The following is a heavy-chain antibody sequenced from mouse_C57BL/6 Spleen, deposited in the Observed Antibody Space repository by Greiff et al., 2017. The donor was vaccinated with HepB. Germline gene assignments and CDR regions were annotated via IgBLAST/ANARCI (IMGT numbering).Heavy chain of an antibody. V-gene: IGHV1-42*01. Sequence: EVQLQQSGPELVKPGASVKISCKASGYSFTGYYMNWVKQSPEKSLEWIGEITPSTGGTTYNQMFKAKATLTVDKSSSTAYMQLKSLTSEDSAVYYCARWNYGSSPSYAMDYWGQGTSVTVSS. CDR2: ITPSTGGT. D-gene: IGHD1-1*01. CDR3: ARWNYGSSPSYAMDY. CDR1: GYSFTGYY. J-gene: IGHJ4*01.